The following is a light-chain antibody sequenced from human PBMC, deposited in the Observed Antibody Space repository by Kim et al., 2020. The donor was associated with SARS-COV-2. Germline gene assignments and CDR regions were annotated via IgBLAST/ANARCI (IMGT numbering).Light chain of an antibody. V-gene: IGKV3-15*01. CDR2: GES. J-gene: IGKJ1*01. CDR1: ASHGIN. CDR3: QHSNQWPPGRT. Sequence: PSVSDTVSLSASASHGINLALCRQRHGQAPRLLLYGESARATGIPGRFSVSGSGSELTLTISSLQSEAVAVDYCQHSNQWPPGRTFGQGTKVDIK.